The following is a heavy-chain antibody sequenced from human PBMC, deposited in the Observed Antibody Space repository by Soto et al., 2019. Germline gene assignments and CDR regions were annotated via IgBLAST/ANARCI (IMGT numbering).Heavy chain of an antibody. V-gene: IGHV4-39*01. D-gene: IGHD5-12*01. Sequence: QLQLQESGPGLVKPSETLSLTCTVSGGSISSSSYYWGWIRQAPGKGLEWIGSIYYSGSTYYNPSLKSRVTISVDTSKNQFSMKLSSVTAADTAVYYCARVEMATIFDYWGQGTLVTVSS. CDR2: IYYSGST. CDR3: ARVEMATIFDY. J-gene: IGHJ4*02. CDR1: GGSISSSSYY.